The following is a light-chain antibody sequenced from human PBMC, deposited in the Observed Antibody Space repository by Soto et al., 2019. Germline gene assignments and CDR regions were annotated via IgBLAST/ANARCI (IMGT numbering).Light chain of an antibody. CDR2: DVS. CDR3: SSYTSSSTLV. J-gene: IGLJ1*01. Sequence: QSALPQPASVSGSPGQSITISCTGTSSDVGGYNYVSWYQQHPGKAPKLMIYDVSNRPSGVSNRVSGTKSGNTASLTISGLQDEDEADYYCSSYTSSSTLVFGTGTKLTVL. V-gene: IGLV2-14*01. CDR1: SSDVGGYNY.